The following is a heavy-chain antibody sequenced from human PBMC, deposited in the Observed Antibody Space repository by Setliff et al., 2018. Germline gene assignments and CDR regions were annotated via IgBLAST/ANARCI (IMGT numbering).Heavy chain of an antibody. V-gene: IGHV4-39*01. CDR2: LYYTGAT. J-gene: IGHJ4*02. CDR1: GGSISSSRYF. Sequence: SETLSLTCGVSGGSISSSRYFWGWIRQPPGGGLEWIGILYYTGATYYNPSLKGRVTLSVDTTKNQFSLKLTSMTAADTAVYFCARHLLVQGTYHFDYWGQGSPVTVSS. CDR3: ARHLLVQGTYHFDY. D-gene: IGHD3-10*01.